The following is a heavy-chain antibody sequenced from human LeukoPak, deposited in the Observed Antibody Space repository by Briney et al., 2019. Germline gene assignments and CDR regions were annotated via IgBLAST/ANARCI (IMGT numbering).Heavy chain of an antibody. J-gene: IGHJ4*02. D-gene: IGHD6-13*01. CDR1: GFSFKDDY. V-gene: IGHV3-11*01. CDR2: INVNGAAM. Sequence: GGSLRLSCAASGFSFKDDYFSWIRQAPGKGLEWVSSINVNGAAMYYADSVKGRFTISRDNAKNSVYLEMNTLRAEDTAVYYCARGPRILAAGSYYFDYWGQGSLVTVSS. CDR3: ARGPRILAAGSYYFDY.